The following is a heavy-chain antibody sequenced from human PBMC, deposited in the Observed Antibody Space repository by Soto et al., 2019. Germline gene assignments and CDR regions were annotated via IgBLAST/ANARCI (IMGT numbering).Heavy chain of an antibody. J-gene: IGHJ4*02. CDR3: ARDVVRSTAGDS. D-gene: IGHD2-15*01. Sequence: QLQLVQSGTEVKEPGSSVKVSCKASGGTFRTSSFVWVRQGPGQGLEWMGGIIPIFTRTNFAQKFQGRVTFSADESTRTTYMELRSLTSEDTAIYYCARDVVRSTAGDSWGQGTLVTVSS. CDR1: GGTFRTSS. CDR2: IIPIFTRT. V-gene: IGHV1-69*01.